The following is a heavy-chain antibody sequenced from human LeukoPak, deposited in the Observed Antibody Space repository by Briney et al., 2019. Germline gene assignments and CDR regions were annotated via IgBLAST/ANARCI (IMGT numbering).Heavy chain of an antibody. CDR3: ARAPNRFYCGGDCYSGISNWFDP. V-gene: IGHV1-18*01. CDR2: ISAYNGNT. D-gene: IGHD2-21*02. Sequence: AAVKVSCKASGYTFTIYGISGVPQAPGQGREWRGWISAYNGNTKSAQKLQRKVTMTTDTSMSTAYMEPRRLRSDDTGVYYCARAPNRFYCGGDCYSGISNWFDPWGQGTLVTVSS. CDR1: GYTFTIYG. J-gene: IGHJ5*02.